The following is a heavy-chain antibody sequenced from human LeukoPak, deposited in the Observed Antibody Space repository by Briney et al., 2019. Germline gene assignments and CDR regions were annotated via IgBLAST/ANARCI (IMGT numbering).Heavy chain of an antibody. Sequence: PSETLSLTCAVSGGSISSSNWWSWVRQPPGKGLEWIGEIYHSGSTNYNPSLKSRVTISVDKSKNQFSLKLSSVTAADTAVYYCARDLGIAVAGTNYWGQGTLVTVSS. J-gene: IGHJ4*02. CDR3: ARDLGIAVAGTNY. D-gene: IGHD6-19*01. V-gene: IGHV4-4*02. CDR1: GGSISSSNW. CDR2: IYHSGST.